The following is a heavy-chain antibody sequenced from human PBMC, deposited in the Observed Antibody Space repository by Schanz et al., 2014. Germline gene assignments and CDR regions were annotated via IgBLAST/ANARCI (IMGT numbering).Heavy chain of an antibody. CDR1: GFTFFGSFA. CDR3: AKDFFIGVARGVIISHDAIDI. J-gene: IGHJ3*02. D-gene: IGHD3-10*01. CDR2: ISSSSMYI. V-gene: IGHV3-23*01. Sequence: EVQLLESGGGLVQPGGSLRLSCVASGFTFFGSFAMSWVRQAPGKGLEWVSSISSSSMYIYQADSMRGRFTISRDNSNNTVFLQMNSLRAEDTAVYYCAKDFFIGVARGVIISHDAIDIWGQGTKVTVSS.